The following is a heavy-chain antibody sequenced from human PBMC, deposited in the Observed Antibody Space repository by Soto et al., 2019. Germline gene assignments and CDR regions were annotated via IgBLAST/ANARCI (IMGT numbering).Heavy chain of an antibody. CDR3: ARTGGYDYSGLVFDV. CDR1: GGSIKSGGYH. CDR2: IFSSGST. D-gene: IGHD3-22*01. Sequence: TLSLTCTVSGGSIKSGGYHWSWIRQHPVKGLEWIGYIFSSGSTNYNPSLRGRATISAATSKEAFSLNLHSVTAADTAVYYCARTGGYDYSGLVFDVWGQGTKGT. J-gene: IGHJ3*01. V-gene: IGHV4-31*03.